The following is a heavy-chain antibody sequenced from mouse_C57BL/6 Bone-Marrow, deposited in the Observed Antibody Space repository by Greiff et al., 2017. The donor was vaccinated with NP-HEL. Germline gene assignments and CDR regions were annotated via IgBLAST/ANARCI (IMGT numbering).Heavy chain of an antibody. CDR3: ARWLLEFAY. J-gene: IGHJ3*01. CDR1: GYAFSSSW. CDR2: IYPGDGDT. D-gene: IGHD2-3*01. Sequence: VQGVESGPELVKPGASVKISCKASGYAFSSSWMNWVEQRPGKGLEWIGRIYPGDGDTNYNGKFKGKATLTADKSSSAAYMQLSSLTSEDSAVYFCARWLLEFAYWGQGTLVTVSA. V-gene: IGHV1-82*01.